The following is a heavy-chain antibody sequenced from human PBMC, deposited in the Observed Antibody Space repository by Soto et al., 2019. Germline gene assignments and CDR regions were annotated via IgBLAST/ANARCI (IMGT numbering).Heavy chain of an antibody. J-gene: IGHJ4*02. D-gene: IGHD4-17*01. CDR2: ISYDGSNK. V-gene: IGHV3-30-3*01. Sequence: GGSLRLSCAASGFTFSSYAMHCVRQAPGKGLEWVAVISYDGSNKYYADSVKGRFTISRDNSKNTLYLQMNSLRAEDTAVYYCARDEIETTALDYWGQGTLVTVS. CDR3: ARDEIETTALDY. CDR1: GFTFSSYA.